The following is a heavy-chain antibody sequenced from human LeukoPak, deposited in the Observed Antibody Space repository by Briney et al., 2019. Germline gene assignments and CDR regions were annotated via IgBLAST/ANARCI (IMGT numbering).Heavy chain of an antibody. V-gene: IGHV4-4*02. J-gene: IGHJ4*02. D-gene: IGHD3-22*01. CDR1: GDSINSLDL. CDR2: MYLSGTT. CDR3: AGLVGRYSSGLYYYYFDY. Sequence: SETLSLTCTVSGDSINSLDLWSWVRQPPGKGLEWIGEMYLSGTTHSNPSVKSRVTISIDKSKNQFFLNLSSVTATDTAVYYCAGLVGRYSSGLYYYYFDYWGQGTLVTVSS.